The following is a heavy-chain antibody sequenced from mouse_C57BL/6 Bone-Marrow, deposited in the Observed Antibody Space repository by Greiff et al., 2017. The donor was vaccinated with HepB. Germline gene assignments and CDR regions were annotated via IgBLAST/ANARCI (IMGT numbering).Heavy chain of an antibody. Sequence: EVKLVESGGGLVKPGGSLKLSCAASGFTFSDYGMHWVRQAPEKGLEWVAYISSGSSTIYYADTVKGRFTISRDNAKNTLFLQMTSLRSEDTAMYYCARDGWYYFDDWGQGTTLTVSS. CDR2: ISSGSSTI. CDR1: GFTFSDYG. D-gene: IGHD2-3*01. J-gene: IGHJ2*01. CDR3: ARDGWYYFDD. V-gene: IGHV5-17*01.